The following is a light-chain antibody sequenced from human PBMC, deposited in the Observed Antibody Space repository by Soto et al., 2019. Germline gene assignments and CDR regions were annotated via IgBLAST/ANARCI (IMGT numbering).Light chain of an antibody. CDR1: QSISSW. CDR3: QHYSGFFLT. J-gene: IGKJ4*01. V-gene: IGKV1-5*03. CDR2: QAS. Sequence: IQMTQSPSTLSASVGDRVTITCRASQSISSWMAWYQQKPGKAPNLLIYQASTLESGVPSRFSGSGSGTEFTLTISSLQPEDFETYYCQHYSGFFLTFGAGTKVEIK.